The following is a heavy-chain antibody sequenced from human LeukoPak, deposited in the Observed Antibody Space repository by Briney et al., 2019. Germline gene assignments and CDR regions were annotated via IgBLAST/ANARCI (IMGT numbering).Heavy chain of an antibody. D-gene: IGHD6-13*01. J-gene: IGHJ6*02. CDR3: ARGTYSSSWSKDGMDV. CDR2: IYYSGST. V-gene: IGHV4-59*01. CDR1: GGSISSYY. Sequence: PSETLSLTCTVSGGSISSYYWSWIRQPPGKGLEWIWYIYYSGSTNYNPSLKSRVTISVDTSKNQFSLKLSSVTAADTAVYYCARGTYSSSWSKDGMDVWGQGTTVTVSS.